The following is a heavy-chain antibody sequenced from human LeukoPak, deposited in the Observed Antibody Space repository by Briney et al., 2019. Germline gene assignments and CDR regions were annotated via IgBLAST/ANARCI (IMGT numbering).Heavy chain of an antibody. CDR2: IKSKTDGGTT. J-gene: IGHJ4*02. CDR1: GFTFSNAW. D-gene: IGHD3-10*01. CDR3: TTGACLWFGELYYFDY. V-gene: IGHV3-15*01. Sequence: TGGSLRLSCAASGFTFSNAWMSWVRQAPGKRLEWDGRIKSKTDGGTTDYAAPVKGRFTISRDDSKNTLYLQMNSLKTEDTAVYYCTTGACLWFGELYYFDYWSRGTLVTVSS.